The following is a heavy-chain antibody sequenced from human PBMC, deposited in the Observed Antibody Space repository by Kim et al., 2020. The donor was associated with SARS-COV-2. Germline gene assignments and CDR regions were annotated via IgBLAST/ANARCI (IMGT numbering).Heavy chain of an antibody. CDR2: ISSSSSYI. D-gene: IGHD3-10*01. J-gene: IGHJ6*02. CDR3: ARVSAGRYGSGSYYEAQGRDGSYYYGMDV. CDR1: GFTFSSYS. Sequence: GGSLRLSCAASGFTFSSYSMNWVRQAPGKGLEWVSSISSSSSYIYYADSVKGRFTISRDNAKNSLYLQMNSLRAEDTAVYYCARVSAGRYGSGSYYEAQGRDGSYYYGMDVWGQGTTVTVSS. V-gene: IGHV3-21*01.